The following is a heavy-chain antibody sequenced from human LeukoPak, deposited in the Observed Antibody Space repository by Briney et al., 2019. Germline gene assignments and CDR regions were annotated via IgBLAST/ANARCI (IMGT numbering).Heavy chain of an antibody. J-gene: IGHJ4*02. CDR2: IRYDGSNE. CDR1: GFTFCSYG. D-gene: IGHD6-13*01. V-gene: IGHV3-30*02. CDR3: ARAVVAAAGQYDY. Sequence: GGSLRLSCAASGFTFCSYGMHWVRQAPGEGLEWVSFIRYDGSNEYYADSVRGRFTISRDNAKNTLYLQMTSLRAEDTAVYYCARAVVAAAGQYDYWGQGTLVTVSS.